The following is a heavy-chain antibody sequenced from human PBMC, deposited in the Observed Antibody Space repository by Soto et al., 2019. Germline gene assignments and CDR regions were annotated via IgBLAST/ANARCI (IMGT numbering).Heavy chain of an antibody. D-gene: IGHD3-3*01. CDR1: GYSFTSYW. Sequence: GESLKISCKGSGYSFTSYWIGWVRQMPGKGLEWMGIIYPGDSDTRYSPSFQGQVTISADKSISTAYLQWSSLKASDTAMYYCAGGKDYDFWSGAGDYWGQGTLVTVSS. CDR2: IYPGDSDT. CDR3: AGGKDYDFWSGAGDY. V-gene: IGHV5-51*01. J-gene: IGHJ4*02.